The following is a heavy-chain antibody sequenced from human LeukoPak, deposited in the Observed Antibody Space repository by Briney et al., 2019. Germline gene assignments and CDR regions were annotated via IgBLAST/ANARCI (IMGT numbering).Heavy chain of an antibody. V-gene: IGHV1-8*02. CDR3: ARSDYGDYGVSGY. D-gene: IGHD4-17*01. J-gene: IGHJ4*02. CDR2: MNPNSGNT. Sequence: ASVKVSCKASGGTFSSYAISWVRQATGQGLEWMGWMNPNSGNTGYAQKFQGRVTMTRNTSISTAYMELSSLRSEDTAVYYCARSDYGDYGVSGYWGQGTLVTVSS. CDR1: GGTFSSYA.